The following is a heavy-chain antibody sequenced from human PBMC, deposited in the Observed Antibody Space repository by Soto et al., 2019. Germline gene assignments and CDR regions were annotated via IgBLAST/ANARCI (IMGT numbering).Heavy chain of an antibody. D-gene: IGHD6-6*01. V-gene: IGHV1-69*08. CDR2: IIPILGIA. Sequence: QVQLVQSGAEVKKPGSSVKVSCKASGGTFSSYTISWVRQAPGQGLEWMGRIIPILGIANYAQKFQGRVTITADKSTSTAYMELSSLRSEDTAVYYCAREGQIVPQFDYWGQGTLVTVSS. J-gene: IGHJ4*02. CDR1: GGTFSSYT. CDR3: AREGQIVPQFDY.